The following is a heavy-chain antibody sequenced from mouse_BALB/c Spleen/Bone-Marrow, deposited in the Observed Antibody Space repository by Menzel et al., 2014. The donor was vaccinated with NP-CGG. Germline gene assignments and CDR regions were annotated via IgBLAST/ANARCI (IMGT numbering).Heavy chain of an antibody. Sequence: QVQLQQSGAELARPGASVKLSCKASGYTFTSYWMQWVKQRPGQGLEWIGAIYPGDGGTRYTQKFKGKATLTADKSSSTAYMQLSSLASEDSAVYYCAREGWDEDYAMDYWGQGTSVTVSS. V-gene: IGHV1-87*01. CDR3: AREGWDEDYAMDY. D-gene: IGHD4-1*01. CDR1: GYTFTSYW. J-gene: IGHJ4*01. CDR2: IYPGDGGT.